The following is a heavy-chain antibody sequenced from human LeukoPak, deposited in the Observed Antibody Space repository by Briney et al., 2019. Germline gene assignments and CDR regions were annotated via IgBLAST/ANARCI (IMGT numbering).Heavy chain of an antibody. Sequence: SETLSLTCTVSGGSISSSSYYWGWIRQPPGKGLEWIGSIYYSGSTYYNPSLKSRVTISVDTSKNQFSLKLSSVTAADTAVYYCARLISGAAPRFDYWGQGTLLTVSS. CDR2: IYYSGST. CDR1: GGSISSSSYY. J-gene: IGHJ4*02. V-gene: IGHV4-39*01. CDR3: ARLISGAAPRFDY. D-gene: IGHD2-15*01.